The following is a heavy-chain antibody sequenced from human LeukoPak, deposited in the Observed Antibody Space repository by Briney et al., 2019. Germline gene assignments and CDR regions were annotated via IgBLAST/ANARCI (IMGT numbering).Heavy chain of an antibody. CDR3: ARDLLGITGYTYGRGIDY. CDR1: GFTFSSHR. J-gene: IGHJ4*02. Sequence: GGSLRLSCAASGFTFSSHRMSWVRQAPGKGLEWVANIKKDGGEKYYVDSVKGRFTISRDNAKTSLYLQMNSLRAEDTAVYYCARDLLGITGYTYGRGIDYWGQGTLVTVSS. D-gene: IGHD5-18*01. V-gene: IGHV3-7*01. CDR2: IKKDGGEK.